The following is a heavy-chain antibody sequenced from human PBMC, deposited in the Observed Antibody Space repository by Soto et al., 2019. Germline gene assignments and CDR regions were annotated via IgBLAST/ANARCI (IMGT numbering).Heavy chain of an antibody. Sequence: QVQLVESGGGVVQPGRSLRLSCAASGFTFSSYGMHWVRQAPGKGLEWVAVIWYDGSSKYYADSVKGRFTISRDNYKNTLDLQMTSLRAEDTAVYYSARGDQYSSSWPPFDYWGQGTLVTVSS. CDR3: ARGDQYSSSWPPFDY. D-gene: IGHD6-13*01. CDR2: IWYDGSSK. V-gene: IGHV3-33*01. CDR1: GFTFSSYG. J-gene: IGHJ4*02.